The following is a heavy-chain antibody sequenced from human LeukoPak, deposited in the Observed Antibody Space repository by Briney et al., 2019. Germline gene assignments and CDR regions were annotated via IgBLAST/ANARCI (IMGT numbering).Heavy chain of an antibody. J-gene: IGHJ4*02. Sequence: GGSLRLSCAASGFTFSSYAMTWVRQAPGEGLEWVSGISGSGGSTDYADSVKGRFTISRDNSKNTLYLQMNSLRAEDTAVYYCAKDGIVGAQSYFDYWGQGTLVTVSS. CDR2: ISGSGGST. D-gene: IGHD1-26*01. CDR3: AKDGIVGAQSYFDY. V-gene: IGHV3-23*01. CDR1: GFTFSSYA.